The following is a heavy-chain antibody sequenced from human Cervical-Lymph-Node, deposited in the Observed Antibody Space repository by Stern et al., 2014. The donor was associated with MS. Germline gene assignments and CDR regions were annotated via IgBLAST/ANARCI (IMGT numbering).Heavy chain of an antibody. CDR3: ARQRYFDY. Sequence: EMQLVESGPEVKRPGESLKISCQASGYTFTSYWIGWVRQMPGKGLEWIAIIFPGGSDIRYSPSFQGQVPISAAKSSSTAYLQWNNLKASDTAIYYCARQRYFDYWGQGTLVTVSS. CDR1: GYTFTSYW. J-gene: IGHJ4*02. CDR2: IFPGGSDI. V-gene: IGHV5-51*01.